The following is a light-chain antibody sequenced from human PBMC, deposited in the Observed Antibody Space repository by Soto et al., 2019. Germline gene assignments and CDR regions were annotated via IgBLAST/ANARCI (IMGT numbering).Light chain of an antibody. J-gene: IGLJ2*01. V-gene: IGLV1-44*01. Sequence: QSVLTQPPSASGTPGQRVTISCSGSSSNIGSHTINWYQQLPGTAPKLLIYSNSQRPSGVPDRFSGSKSGSSASLAISGLQSEDEADYFCAAWDDSLHGVVFGGGTQLTVL. CDR2: SNS. CDR1: SSNIGSHT. CDR3: AAWDDSLHGVV.